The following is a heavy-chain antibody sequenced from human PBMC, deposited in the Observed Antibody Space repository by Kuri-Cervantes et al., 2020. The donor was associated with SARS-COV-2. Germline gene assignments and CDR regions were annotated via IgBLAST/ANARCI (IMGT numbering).Heavy chain of an antibody. Sequence: SETLSLTCTVSGGSISSYYWSWIRQPPGKGLEWIGYIYYSGSTNYNPSLERRVAMSVDTAKNHFSLSLNSVTAADTAMYYCARDRGGLLDFWGQGTLVTVSS. D-gene: IGHD1-26*01. CDR2: IYYSGST. CDR3: ARDRGGLLDF. J-gene: IGHJ4*02. V-gene: IGHV4-59*12. CDR1: GGSISSYY.